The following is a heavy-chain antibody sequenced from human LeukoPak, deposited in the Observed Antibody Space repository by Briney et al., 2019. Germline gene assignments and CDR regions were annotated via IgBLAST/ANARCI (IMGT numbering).Heavy chain of an antibody. J-gene: IGHJ4*02. Sequence: GGSLRLSCAASGFTFSSYWMSWVRQAPGKGLEWVANIKQDGSEKYYVDSVKGRFTISRDNAKNSLYLQMNSLRAEDTAVYYCARVLYDFWSGQTDYWGQGTLVTVSS. D-gene: IGHD3-3*01. CDR1: GFTFSSYW. V-gene: IGHV3-7*01. CDR3: ARVLYDFWSGQTDY. CDR2: IKQDGSEK.